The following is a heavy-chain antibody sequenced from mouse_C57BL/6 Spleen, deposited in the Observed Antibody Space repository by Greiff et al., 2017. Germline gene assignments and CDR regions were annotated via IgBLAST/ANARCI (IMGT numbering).Heavy chain of an antibody. Sequence: QVQLQQPGAELVKPGASVTLSCKASGYTFTSYWLHWVKQRPGQGLEWIGLIHPNSGSTNYNEKFKSKATLTVDKSSSTAYLPLSSLTSEDSAVYYCARYDYDDDLLAYGGQGTLGTVSA. CDR1: GYTFTSYW. J-gene: IGHJ3*01. CDR3: ARYDYDDDLLAY. CDR2: IHPNSGST. V-gene: IGHV1-64*01. D-gene: IGHD2-4*01.